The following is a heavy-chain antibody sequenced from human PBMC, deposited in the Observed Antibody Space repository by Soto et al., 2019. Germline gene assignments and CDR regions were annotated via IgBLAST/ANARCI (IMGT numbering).Heavy chain of an antibody. J-gene: IGHJ6*02. CDR1: GYTFTRYG. V-gene: IGHV1-18*01. CDR2: ISGYNGDA. D-gene: IGHD2-8*01. CDR3: AKNGQPPYYYYGLDV. Sequence: ASVKVSCKASGYTFTRYGISWVRQAPGQGLEWMGWISGYNGDANYAQRFQGRVSMTIDTSTTTAYMELRTLTPDDTAVYYCAKNGQPPYYYYGLDVWSQGTTVTVSS.